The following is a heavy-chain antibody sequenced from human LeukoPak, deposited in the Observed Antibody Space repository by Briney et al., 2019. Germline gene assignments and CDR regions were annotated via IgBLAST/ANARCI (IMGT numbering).Heavy chain of an antibody. J-gene: IGHJ4*02. CDR2: ISAYNGNT. Sequence: ASVNVSRTASGYTFTGYYMHTVGQAPGQGREGRGWISAYNGNTNYAQKLQGRVTMTTDTSTSTAYMELRSLRSDDTAVYYCARVGYCGGDCYSSFDYWGQGTLVTVSS. V-gene: IGHV1-18*04. D-gene: IGHD2-21*02. CDR1: GYTFTGYY. CDR3: ARVGYCGGDCYSSFDY.